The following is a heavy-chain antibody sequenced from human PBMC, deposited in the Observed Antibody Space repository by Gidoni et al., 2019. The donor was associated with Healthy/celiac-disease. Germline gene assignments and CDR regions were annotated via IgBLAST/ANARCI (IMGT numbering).Heavy chain of an antibody. Sequence: EVQLVESGGGLVQPGGSLHLSCAAAEFTFSSYSMNWVRQAPGKGLEWVSYISSSSSTIYYADSVKGRFTISRDNAKNSLYLQMNSLRDEDTAVYYCAREILRGKNWFDPWGQGTLVTVSS. V-gene: IGHV3-48*02. CDR1: EFTFSSYS. D-gene: IGHD4-17*01. J-gene: IGHJ5*02. CDR3: AREILRGKNWFDP. CDR2: ISSSSSTI.